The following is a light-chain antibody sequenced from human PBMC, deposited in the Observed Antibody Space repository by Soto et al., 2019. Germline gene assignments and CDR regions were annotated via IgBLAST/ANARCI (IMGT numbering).Light chain of an antibody. CDR2: DVT. J-gene: IGLJ2*01. V-gene: IGLV2-14*01. CDR3: SSYTSSSTLVV. Sequence: QSALTQPASVSGSPGQSITIPCTGTSSDVGGYNFVSWYQQYPGKAPKLMIYDVTNQPSGVSNRFSASKSGNTASLTISGLQAEDEANYYCSSYTSSSTLVVFGGGTKVTVL. CDR1: SSDVGGYNF.